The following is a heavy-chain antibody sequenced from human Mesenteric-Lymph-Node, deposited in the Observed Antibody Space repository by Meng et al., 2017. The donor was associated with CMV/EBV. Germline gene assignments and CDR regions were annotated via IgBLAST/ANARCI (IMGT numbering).Heavy chain of an antibody. V-gene: IGHV3-30*04. D-gene: IGHD5-24*01. CDR3: ARERRGDGYSLYFDY. CDR2: ISYDGSNK. CDR1: GFTFSSYA. Sequence: GGSLRLSCAASGFTFSSYAMHWVRQAPGKGLEWVAVISYDGSNKYYADSVKGRFTISRDNSKNTLYLQMNSLGAEDTAVYYCARERRGDGYSLYFDYWGQGTLVTVSS. J-gene: IGHJ4*02.